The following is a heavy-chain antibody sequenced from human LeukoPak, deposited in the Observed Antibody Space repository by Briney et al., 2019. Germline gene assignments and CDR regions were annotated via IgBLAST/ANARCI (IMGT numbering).Heavy chain of an antibody. CDR2: IYHSGST. D-gene: IGHD3-22*01. V-gene: IGHV4-28*01. CDR3: ARKIDSSGYFP. J-gene: IGHJ4*02. CDR1: DYSINSNNW. Sequence: SETLSLTCAVSDYSINSNNWWVWIRQPPGKGLEWIGYIYHSGSTSYNPSLKSRVSMSLDTTKNQFSLKLSSVTAVDTAVYYCARKIDSSGYFPWGQGILVTVSS.